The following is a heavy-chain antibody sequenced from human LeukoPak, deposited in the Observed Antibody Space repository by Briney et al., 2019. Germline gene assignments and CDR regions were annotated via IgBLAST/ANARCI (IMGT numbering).Heavy chain of an antibody. D-gene: IGHD6-13*01. J-gene: IGHJ4*02. CDR2: ISGSGGST. V-gene: IGHV3-23*01. CDR1: GFTFSSYA. Sequence: RGSLRLSSAAPGFTFSSYAMSWVRQTPGKGLEWVSAISGSGGSTYYADSVKGRFTISRDNTKNTLYLQMNSLRAEDTAVYYCAKSAGYSSSWYGYWGQGTLVTVSS. CDR3: AKSAGYSSSWYGY.